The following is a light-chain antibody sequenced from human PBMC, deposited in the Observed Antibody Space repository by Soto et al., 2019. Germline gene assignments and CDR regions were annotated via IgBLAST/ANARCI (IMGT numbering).Light chain of an antibody. CDR1: QFMSTY. Sequence: DIQMTESPSSLSASVLGILTITFRASQFMSTYLNWYQQKPGKAPNLLIYTASTLQSGVPSRFSGSGSETDFTLTISSLQPEDFATYSCQQNYSATWTFGQGTKVDIK. CDR2: TAS. CDR3: QQNYSATWT. J-gene: IGKJ1*01. V-gene: IGKV1-39*01.